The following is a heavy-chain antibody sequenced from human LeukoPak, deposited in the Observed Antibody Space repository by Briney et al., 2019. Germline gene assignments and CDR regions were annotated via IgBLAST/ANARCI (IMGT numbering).Heavy chain of an antibody. Sequence: PSETLSLTCTASGGSISSSSYYWGWIRQPPGKGLEWIGSIYYSGSTYYNPSLESRVTISVDTSKNQFSLKLTSVTAADTAVYYCARRTPYDVLTGYYNFDYWGQGTLVTVSS. V-gene: IGHV4-39*01. CDR2: IYYSGST. D-gene: IGHD3-9*01. CDR3: ARRTPYDVLTGYYNFDY. CDR1: GGSISSSSYY. J-gene: IGHJ4*02.